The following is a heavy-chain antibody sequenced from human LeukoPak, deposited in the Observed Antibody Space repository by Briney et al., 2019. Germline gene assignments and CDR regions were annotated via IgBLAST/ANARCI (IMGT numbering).Heavy chain of an antibody. D-gene: IGHD3-3*01. V-gene: IGHV4-4*07. CDR3: ASSPAYYDFWSGYYRSDWYFDL. CDR1: GGSISSYY. J-gene: IGHJ2*01. Sequence: PSETLSLTCTVSGGSISSYYWSWIRQPAGKGLEWIGRIYTSGSTNYNPSLKSRVTMSVDTSKNQFSLKLSSVTAADTAVYYCASSPAYYDFWSGYYRSDWYFDLWGRGTLVTVSS. CDR2: IYTSGST.